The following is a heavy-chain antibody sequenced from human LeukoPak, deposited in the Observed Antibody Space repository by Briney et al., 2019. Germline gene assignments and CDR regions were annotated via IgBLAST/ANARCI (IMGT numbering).Heavy chain of an antibody. CDR1: GGPIRNYY. V-gene: IGHV4-59*01. Sequence: SETLSLTCTVSGGPIRNYYWSWVRQSPEKGLEWIAYLFYTGNTKYNPSLESRATISVDMSKNQIFLNLTSVTAADTALYYCAREDAFDIWGPGTMVTVSA. J-gene: IGHJ3*02. CDR2: LFYTGNT. CDR3: AREDAFDI.